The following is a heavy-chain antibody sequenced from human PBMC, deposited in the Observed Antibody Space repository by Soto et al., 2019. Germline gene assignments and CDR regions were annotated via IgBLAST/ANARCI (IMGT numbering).Heavy chain of an antibody. CDR3: ARHVRGWQLMLDN. Sequence: SETLSLTCSVSGGSISSSSYFWGWIRQPPGKGLEWIGSIYYSGSTHYNVSLTSRVTISVDTSRNQFSLKLSSVTATDTAVYYCARHVRGWQLMLDNWGQGSLVTVSS. J-gene: IGHJ4*02. V-gene: IGHV4-39*01. CDR1: GGSISSSSYF. CDR2: IYYSGST. D-gene: IGHD6-13*01.